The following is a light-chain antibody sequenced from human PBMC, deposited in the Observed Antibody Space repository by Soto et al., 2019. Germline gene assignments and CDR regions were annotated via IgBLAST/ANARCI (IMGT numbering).Light chain of an antibody. CDR3: LQDYTFPWT. J-gene: IGKJ1*01. Sequence: IQVTQSPSTVSASIGDRVTITCRASQGIRNDLGWYQQKPGKAPKLLIYAASILQTGVPSRFSGGESGTDFTLTISNLQPEDFATYYCLQDYTFPWTFGQGTKVDIK. V-gene: IGKV1-6*01. CDR2: AAS. CDR1: QGIRND.